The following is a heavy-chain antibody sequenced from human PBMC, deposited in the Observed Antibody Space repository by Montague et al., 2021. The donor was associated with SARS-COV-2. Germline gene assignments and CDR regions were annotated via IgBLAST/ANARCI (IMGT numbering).Heavy chain of an antibody. CDR1: GFTFGNSA. J-gene: IGHJ5*02. CDR2: ISGTGGTT. D-gene: IGHD2-8*01. V-gene: IGHV3-23*01. Sequence: SLRLSCAASGFTFGNSAMSWVCQAPGKRLEWVSGISGTGGTTYDADSVKGRFIISRDNSKSTLYPQMNSLTSEDTGIYYCVKDLMGRLSWGQGTLVSVSS. CDR3: VKDLMGRLS.